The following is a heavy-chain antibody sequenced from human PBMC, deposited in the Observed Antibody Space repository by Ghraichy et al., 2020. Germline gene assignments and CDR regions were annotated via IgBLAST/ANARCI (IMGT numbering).Heavy chain of an antibody. CDR3: AKDWQDSTTVTTFWPYYYYYYGMDV. CDR2: ISYDGSNK. Sequence: GGSLRLSCAASGFTFSSYGMHWVRQAPGKGLEWVAVISYDGSNKYYADSVKGRFTISRDNSKNTLYLQMNSLRAEDTAVYYCAKDWQDSTTVTTFWPYYYYYYGMDVWGQGTTVTVSS. CDR1: GFTFSSYG. D-gene: IGHD4-17*01. J-gene: IGHJ6*02. V-gene: IGHV3-30*18.